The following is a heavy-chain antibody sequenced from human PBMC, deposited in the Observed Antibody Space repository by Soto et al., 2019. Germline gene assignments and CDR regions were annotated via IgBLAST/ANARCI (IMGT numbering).Heavy chain of an antibody. J-gene: IGHJ6*02. D-gene: IGHD2-8*01. V-gene: IGHV1-2*04. CDR2: INPNSGGT. CDR1: GYTFTGYY. CDR3: ARDRGYYCTNGVCASYYYYGMDV. Sequence: VASVKVSCKASGYTFTGYYMHWVRQAPGQGLEWMGWINPNSGGTNYAQKFQGWVTMTRDTSISTAYMELSRLRSDDTAVYYCARDRGYYCTNGVCASYYYYGMDVWGQGTTVTVS.